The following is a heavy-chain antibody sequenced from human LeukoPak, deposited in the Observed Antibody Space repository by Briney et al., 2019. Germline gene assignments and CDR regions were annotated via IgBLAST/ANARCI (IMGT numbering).Heavy chain of an antibody. J-gene: IGHJ3*02. CDR1: GDSISSYY. V-gene: IGHV4-59*01. D-gene: IGHD2-2*01. Sequence: SETLSLTCTVSGDSISSYYWSWIRQPPGKGLECIGYIYYSWSTNYNPSLKSRVTISVDTSKNQFSLKLSSVTAADTAVYYCAGLTTIVVVPAAHDAFDIWGQGTMVTVSS. CDR3: AGLTTIVVVPAAHDAFDI. CDR2: IYYSWST.